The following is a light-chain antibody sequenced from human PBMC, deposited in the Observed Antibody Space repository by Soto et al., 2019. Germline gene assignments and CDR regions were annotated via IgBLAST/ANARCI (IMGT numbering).Light chain of an antibody. V-gene: IGLV1-47*01. CDR1: SSNLGSNF. Sequence: QSVLTQPPSASGTPGQRVTISCSGSSSNLGSNFIYWYQQLPGTAPKLLIYRNNERPSGVPDRFSGSKSGTSASLAISGLRSEDEADYHCAAWDDSLSGVVFGGGTKVTVL. CDR2: RNN. CDR3: AAWDDSLSGVV. J-gene: IGLJ2*01.